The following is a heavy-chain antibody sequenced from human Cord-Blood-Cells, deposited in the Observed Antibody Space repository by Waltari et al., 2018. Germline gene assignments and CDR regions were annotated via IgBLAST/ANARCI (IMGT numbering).Heavy chain of an antibody. J-gene: IGHJ4*02. CDR3: ARDLDYYGSGSYYEGY. V-gene: IGHV1-69*01. CDR1: GGTFSSYA. D-gene: IGHD3-10*01. Sequence: QVQLVQSGAEVKKPGSSVKVSCKASGGTFSSYAISWLRQAPGQGLEWMGGIIPIFGTANYAQKFQGRVTITADESTSTAYMELSSLRSEDTAVYYCARDLDYYGSGSYYEGYWGQGTLVTVSS. CDR2: IIPIFGTA.